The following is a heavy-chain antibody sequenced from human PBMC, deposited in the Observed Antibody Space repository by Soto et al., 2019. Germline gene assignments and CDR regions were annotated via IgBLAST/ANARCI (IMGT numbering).Heavy chain of an antibody. V-gene: IGHV1-58*01. J-gene: IGHJ6*02. CDR2: IVVHSGNT. CDR1: GFTFTNSV. CDR3: AAGSVGATSYYYGMDV. D-gene: IGHD1-26*01. Sequence: SVKVSCKASGFTFTNSVVQWVRQARGQRLEWIGWIVVHSGNTNYAQNFKEKVTIIRDMSTSTANLELSSLKSEDSVLFYCAAGSVGATSYYYGMDVWGQGTTVTVSS.